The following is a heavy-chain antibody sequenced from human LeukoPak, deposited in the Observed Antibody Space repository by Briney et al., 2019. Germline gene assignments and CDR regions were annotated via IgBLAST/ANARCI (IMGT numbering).Heavy chain of an antibody. Sequence: GASVKVSCKASGYTFTSYAMNWVRQAPGQGLEWMGWINTNTGNPTYAQGFTGRFVFSLDTSVSTAYPQISSLKAEDTAVYYCATQTGYYDSSGYYPHQIDYWGQGTLVTASS. CDR2: INTNTGNP. J-gene: IGHJ4*02. CDR3: ATQTGYYDSSGYYPHQIDY. CDR1: GYTFTSYA. V-gene: IGHV7-4-1*02. D-gene: IGHD3-22*01.